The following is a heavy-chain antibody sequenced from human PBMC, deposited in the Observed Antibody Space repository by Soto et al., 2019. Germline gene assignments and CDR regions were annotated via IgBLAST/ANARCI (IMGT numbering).Heavy chain of an antibody. CDR3: ARETAKGDYDFWSGYRANAFDI. Sequence: GATVKVSCKASGGTFSSYAISWVRQAPGQGLEWMGGIIPIFGTANYAQKFQGRVTITADESTSTAYMELSSLRSEDTAVYYCARETAKGDYDFWSGYRANAFDIWGQGTMVTV. D-gene: IGHD3-3*01. J-gene: IGHJ3*02. CDR1: GGTFSSYA. V-gene: IGHV1-69*13. CDR2: IIPIFGTA.